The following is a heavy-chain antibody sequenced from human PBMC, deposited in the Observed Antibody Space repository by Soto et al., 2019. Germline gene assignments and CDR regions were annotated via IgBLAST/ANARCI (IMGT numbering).Heavy chain of an antibody. D-gene: IGHD3-10*01. Sequence: EVQVVESGGASVQPGGSLRLSCAASGFTFTSYWMHWVRQAPGKGLLWMSRIKGDETTSSYADSVKGRFTISRDNAKNTVYLQMNSLRAEDTAVYYCARGAFGSYYVDYWGPGPLVTVSS. V-gene: IGHV3-74*01. CDR3: ARGAFGSYYVDY. CDR1: GFTFTSYW. J-gene: IGHJ4*02. CDR2: IKGDETTS.